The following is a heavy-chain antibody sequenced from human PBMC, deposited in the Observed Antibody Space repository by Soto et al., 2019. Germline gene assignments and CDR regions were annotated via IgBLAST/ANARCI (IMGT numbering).Heavy chain of an antibody. CDR3: ARRGKQQPDDNWFDP. V-gene: IGHV4-39*01. Sequence: SETLSLTCTVSGGSISSSSYYWGWIRQPPGKGLEWIGSIYYSGSTYYNPSLKSRVTISVDTSKNQFSLKLSSVTAADTAVYYRARRGKQQPDDNWFDPWGQGTLVTVSS. D-gene: IGHD6-13*01. CDR1: GGSISSSSYY. J-gene: IGHJ5*02. CDR2: IYYSGST.